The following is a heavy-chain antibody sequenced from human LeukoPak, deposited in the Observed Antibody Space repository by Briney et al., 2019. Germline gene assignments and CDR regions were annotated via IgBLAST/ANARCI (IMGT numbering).Heavy chain of an antibody. V-gene: IGHV3-21*04. D-gene: IGHD4/OR15-4a*01. Sequence: GGSLRLSCVVSGFNFSFSSMNWVRQAPGKGLEWVSTISSISSYIYYADSVKGRFTISRDNSKNTLYLQMNSLRAEDTAVYYCARRAGAYSHPYDYWGQGTLVTVSS. CDR2: ISSISSYI. CDR1: GFNFSFSS. CDR3: ARRAGAYSHPYDY. J-gene: IGHJ4*02.